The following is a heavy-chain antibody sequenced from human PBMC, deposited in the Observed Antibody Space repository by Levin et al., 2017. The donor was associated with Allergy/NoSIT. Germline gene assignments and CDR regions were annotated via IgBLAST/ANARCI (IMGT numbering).Heavy chain of an antibody. CDR3: AKKCDDHGSGHYYNE. Sequence: GESLKISCAASGFGFTNYALTWVRQPPGKGLEWVSGISGSGALKFYADSVEGRFTISRDNSKNSLYLQMDSLRAEDTAVYYSAKKCDDHGSGHYYNEWGQGTLVTVSS. V-gene: IGHV3-23*01. D-gene: IGHD3-10*01. CDR2: ISGSGALK. CDR1: GFGFTNYA. J-gene: IGHJ1*01.